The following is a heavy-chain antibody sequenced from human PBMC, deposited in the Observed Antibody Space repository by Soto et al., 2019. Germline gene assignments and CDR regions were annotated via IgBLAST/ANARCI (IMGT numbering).Heavy chain of an antibody. CDR1: GGSISSGDYS. CDR3: ARGGGSDSFDY. CDR2: INHLETT. J-gene: IGHJ4*02. Sequence: LSLTCTVSGGSISSGDYSWSWIRQTPGKGLEWIGYINHLETTFYNPSFESRLSLSIDRAKNQFSLNLNSMSAADRAVYFCARGGGSDSFDYWGQGILVTVS. D-gene: IGHD1-26*01. V-gene: IGHV4-30-2*01.